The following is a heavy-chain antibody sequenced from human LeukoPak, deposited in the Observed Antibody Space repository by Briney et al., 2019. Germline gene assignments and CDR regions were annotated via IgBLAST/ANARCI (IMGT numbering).Heavy chain of an antibody. D-gene: IGHD3-3*01. CDR1: GFTFSSYG. CDR3: ARGYYDFWSGYYTYYFDY. J-gene: IGHJ4*02. Sequence: GGSLRLSCAASGFTFSSYGMNWVRQAPGKGLEWVSYISSSGSTIYYADSVKGRFTISRDKAKNSLYLQMNSLRAEDTAVYYCARGYYDFWSGYYTYYFDYWGQGTLVTVSS. V-gene: IGHV3-48*03. CDR2: ISSSGSTI.